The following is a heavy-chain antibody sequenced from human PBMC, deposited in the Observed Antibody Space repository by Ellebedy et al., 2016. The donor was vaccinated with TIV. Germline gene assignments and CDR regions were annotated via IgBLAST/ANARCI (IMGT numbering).Heavy chain of an antibody. CDR2: ISSSGSTI. D-gene: IGHD1-26*01. V-gene: IGHV3-11*04. CDR3: AKGGRELARRSYYGMDV. CDR1: GFTFSDYY. Sequence: GGSLRLSCAASGFTFSDYYMSWIRQAPGKGLEWVSYISSSGSTIYYADSVKGRFTISRDNAKNSLYLQMNSLRAEDTAVYYCAKGGRELARRSYYGMDVWGQGTTVTVSS. J-gene: IGHJ6*02.